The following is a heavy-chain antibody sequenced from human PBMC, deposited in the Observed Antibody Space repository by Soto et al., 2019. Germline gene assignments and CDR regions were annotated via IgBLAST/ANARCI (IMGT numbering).Heavy chain of an antibody. CDR2: IIPILGIA. D-gene: IGHD3-10*01. CDR3: ARESTMVRGRGMDV. V-gene: IGHV1-69*08. J-gene: IGHJ6*02. CDR1: GGTFSSYT. Sequence: QVQLVQSGAEVKKPGSSVKVSCKASGGTFSSYTISWVRQAPGQGLEWMGRIIPILGIANYAQKFQGRVTITADKSTSTAYMELSSLRSEDTAVYYCARESTMVRGRGMDVWGQGTTVTVSS.